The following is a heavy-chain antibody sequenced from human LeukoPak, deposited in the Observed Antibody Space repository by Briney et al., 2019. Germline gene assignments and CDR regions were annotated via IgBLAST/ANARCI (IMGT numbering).Heavy chain of an antibody. J-gene: IGHJ6*03. CDR1: GYTFANYA. D-gene: IGHD2-2*02. V-gene: IGHV1-3*03. CDR3: ARGRGTPNTDRDFYYYYYMDV. Sequence: ASVKVSCKASGYTFANYAIHWVRQAPGQRFEWMGWINVGNGHTKYSQEFQGRIAITRDTSATTAYMELSSLRSEDMALYYCARGRGTPNTDRDFYYYYYMDVWGTGTTVIVSS. CDR2: INVGNGHT.